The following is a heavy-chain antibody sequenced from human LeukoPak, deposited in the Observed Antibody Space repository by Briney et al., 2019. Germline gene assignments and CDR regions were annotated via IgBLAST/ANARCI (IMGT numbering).Heavy chain of an antibody. D-gene: IGHD3-9*01. V-gene: IGHV3-53*01. CDR3: GRDLAWCAFDY. Sequence: GGSLRLSCAASGFSVRSDYMTWLRPAPGKGLEWVSVIYSDGKTYYADSVKSRSTISSDNSKNTVYLQMNSLGAEDTSVYYCGRDLAWCAFDYWGQETLVTVSS. CDR1: GFSVRSDY. J-gene: IGHJ4*02. CDR2: IYSDGKT.